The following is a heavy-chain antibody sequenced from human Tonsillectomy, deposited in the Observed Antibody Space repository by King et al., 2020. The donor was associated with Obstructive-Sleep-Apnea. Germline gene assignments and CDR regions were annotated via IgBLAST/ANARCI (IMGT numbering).Heavy chain of an antibody. CDR1: GFTFSSYA. Sequence: VQLVESWGGVVQPGRSLRLSCAASGFTFSSYAMHGVRQAPGKGLEGVAVISYDGSNKYYADAVKGRFTISRDNSKNTLYLQMNSLRAEDTAVYYCARDGGVTTWFDPWGQGTLVTVSS. J-gene: IGHJ5*02. CDR2: ISYDGSNK. D-gene: IGHD4-11*01. V-gene: IGHV3-30*04. CDR3: ARDGGVTTWFDP.